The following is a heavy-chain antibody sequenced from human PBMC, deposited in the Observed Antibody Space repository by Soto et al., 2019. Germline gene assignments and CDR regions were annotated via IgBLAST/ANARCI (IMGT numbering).Heavy chain of an antibody. CDR3: ARDHFPDGMDV. Sequence: GGSMRLSCAASGSTISSYWRHWVSKAPGKGLVWVSRINSDGSSTSYADSVKGRFTISRDNAKNTLYLQMNSLRAEDTAVYYCARDHFPDGMDVWGQGTTVTVSS. CDR2: INSDGSST. V-gene: IGHV3-74*01. J-gene: IGHJ6*02. CDR1: GSTISSYW.